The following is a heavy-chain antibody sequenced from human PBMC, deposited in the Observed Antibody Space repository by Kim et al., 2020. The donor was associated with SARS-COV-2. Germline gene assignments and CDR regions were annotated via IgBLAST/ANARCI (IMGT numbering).Heavy chain of an antibody. D-gene: IGHD3-10*01. J-gene: IGHJ5*01. CDR3: ARGGSTWYDF. Sequence: NATSEDTVRGPFTNSRDNAKNTLYLQMDRLRAEDTAVYYCARGGSTWYDFWGQGTLVTVSS. V-gene: IGHV3-74*01.